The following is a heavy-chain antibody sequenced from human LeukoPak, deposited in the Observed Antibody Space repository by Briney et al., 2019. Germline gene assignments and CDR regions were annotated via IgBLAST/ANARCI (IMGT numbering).Heavy chain of an antibody. CDR1: GGSISSFY. J-gene: IGHJ6*03. CDR3: PRAWGISYYYYYMDV. V-gene: IGHV4-59*01. D-gene: IGHD3-16*01. Sequence: SETLSLTCTVSGGSISSFYWSWIRQPPGKGLEWIGYIYYSGSTNYNPSLKSRVTISVDTSKNQFSLKLSSVTAADTAVYYCPRAWGISYYYYYMDVWGKGTTVTVSS. CDR2: IYYSGST.